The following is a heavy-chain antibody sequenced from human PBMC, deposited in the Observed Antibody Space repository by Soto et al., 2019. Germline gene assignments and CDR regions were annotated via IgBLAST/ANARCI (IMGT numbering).Heavy chain of an antibody. CDR1: GFTFSSYG. V-gene: IGHV3-33*01. CDR3: ARDRYCSGGSCYPGLYYYGMDV. D-gene: IGHD2-15*01. CDR2: IWYDGSNK. J-gene: IGHJ6*02. Sequence: QVQLVESGGGVVQPGRSLRLSCAASGFTFSSYGMHWVRQAPGKGLEWVAVIWYDGSNKYYADSVKGRFTISRDTSKNTLYLQMNSLRAEDTAVYYCARDRYCSGGSCYPGLYYYGMDVWGQGTTVTVSS.